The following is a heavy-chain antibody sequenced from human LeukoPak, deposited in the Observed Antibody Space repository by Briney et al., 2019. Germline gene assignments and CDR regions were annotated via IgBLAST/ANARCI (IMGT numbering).Heavy chain of an antibody. J-gene: IGHJ4*02. Sequence: PSETLSLTCAVYGGSFSGYYWSWIRQPPGKGLEWIGEINHSGSTNYNPSLKSRVTISVDTSKNQFSLKLSFVTAADTAVYYCARGGDTAMVPGFDYWGQGTLVTVSS. V-gene: IGHV4-34*01. CDR2: INHSGST. CDR1: GGSFSGYY. CDR3: ARGGDTAMVPGFDY. D-gene: IGHD5-18*01.